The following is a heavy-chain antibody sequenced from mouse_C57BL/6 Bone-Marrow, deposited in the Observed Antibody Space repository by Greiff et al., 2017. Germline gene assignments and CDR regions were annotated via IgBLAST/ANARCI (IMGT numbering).Heavy chain of an antibody. V-gene: IGHV1-81*01. CDR2: IYPRSGNT. Sequence: QVQLKESGAELARTGASVKLSCKASGYTFTSYGISWVKQRTGQGLEWIGEIYPRSGNTYYNEKFKGKATLTADKSSSTAYMELRSLTSEDSAVYFCARVFITTVVATNFDVWGTGTTVTVSS. CDR1: GYTFTSYG. CDR3: ARVFITTVVATNFDV. J-gene: IGHJ1*03. D-gene: IGHD1-1*01.